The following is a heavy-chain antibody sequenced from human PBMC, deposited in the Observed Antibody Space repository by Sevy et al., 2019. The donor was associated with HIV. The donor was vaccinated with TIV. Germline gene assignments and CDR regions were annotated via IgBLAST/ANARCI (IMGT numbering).Heavy chain of an antibody. V-gene: IGHV3-21*04. CDR1: GFTFSSYS. J-gene: IGHJ6*02. Sequence: GGSLRLSCAASGFTFSSYSMNWVRQAPGKGLEWVSSISSGSSYIYYADSVKGRFTISRDNSKNTLYLQMNSLRAEDTAVYYCARDLNVITGTTAYYYGMDVWGQGTTVTVSS. CDR3: ARDLNVITGTTAYYYGMDV. CDR2: ISSGSSYI. D-gene: IGHD1-7*01.